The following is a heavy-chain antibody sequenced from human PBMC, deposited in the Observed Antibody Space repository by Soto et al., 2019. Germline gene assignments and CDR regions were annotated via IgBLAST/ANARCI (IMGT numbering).Heavy chain of an antibody. V-gene: IGHV3-30-3*01. CDR2: ISYDGNNQ. D-gene: IGHD3-9*01. J-gene: IGHJ6*02. Sequence: QVQLVESGGGAVQPGRSLRLSCTASGFTFNTYAFYWLRQAPGKGLECVAVISYDGNNQYYAESVKGRFTISRDNSKNTLYLEMNRLRVEDTALYYCARGDEILRSFDWVMTKGMDVWGRGTTVIVSS. CDR3: ARGDEILRSFDWVMTKGMDV. CDR1: GFTFNTYA.